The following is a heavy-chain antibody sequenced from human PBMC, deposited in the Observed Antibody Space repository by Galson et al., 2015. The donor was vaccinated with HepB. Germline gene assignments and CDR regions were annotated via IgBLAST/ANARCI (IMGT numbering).Heavy chain of an antibody. CDR3: ARPRSYYYGADAFDI. CDR2: IWYDGSNK. V-gene: IGHV3-33*01. Sequence: SLRLSCAASGFTFSSYGMHWVRQAPGKGLEWVAVIWYDGSNKYYADSVKGRFTISRDNSKNTLYLQMNSLRAEDTAVYYCARPRSYYYGADAFDIWGQGTMVTVSS. CDR1: GFTFSSYG. D-gene: IGHD3-10*01. J-gene: IGHJ3*02.